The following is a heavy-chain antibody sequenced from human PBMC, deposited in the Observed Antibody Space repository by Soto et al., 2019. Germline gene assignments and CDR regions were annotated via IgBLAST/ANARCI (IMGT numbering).Heavy chain of an antibody. CDR3: AKSPTTTSPRVDS. J-gene: IGHJ4*02. CDR1: GFTFNNYA. D-gene: IGHD4-4*01. Sequence: EVQLLVSGGDLVQPGESLRLSCAASGFTFNNYAMTWVRQAPGKGLEWLSGISGSGGSTYYANSVKGRFIISRDNSKNTLYQQLNSLRVEDTATYYCAKSPTTTSPRVDSWGQGTLVTVSS. CDR2: ISGSGGST. V-gene: IGHV3-23*01.